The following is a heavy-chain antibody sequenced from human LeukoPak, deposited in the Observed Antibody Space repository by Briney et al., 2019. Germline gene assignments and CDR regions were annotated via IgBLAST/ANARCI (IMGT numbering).Heavy chain of an antibody. J-gene: IGHJ4*02. CDR2: INTDGRST. Sequence: PGGSLRLSCTASGFTFSNYWMHWVRQAPGKGLVWVSRINTDGRSTDYADFVKGRFTISRDNAKNTLYLQMNSLRAEDTAVYYCAKDKASGSYDTAGSEVTWGQGTLVTVSS. V-gene: IGHV3-74*01. CDR1: GFTFSNYW. D-gene: IGHD1-26*01. CDR3: AKDKASGSYDTAGSEVT.